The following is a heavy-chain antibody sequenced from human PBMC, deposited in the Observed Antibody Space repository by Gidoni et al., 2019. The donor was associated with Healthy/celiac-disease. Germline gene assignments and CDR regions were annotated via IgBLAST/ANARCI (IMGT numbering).Heavy chain of an antibody. CDR2: ISSIGSTI. V-gene: IGHV3-48*03. Sequence: EVQLVASGGGLVQPGGSLRLSCAASGFTFSSYEMNWVLQAPGKGLEWVSYISSIGSTIYYADSVKCRFTISRDNAKNSLYLQMNSLRAEDTAVYYCARERSVAVHSDWFDPWGQGTLVTVSS. D-gene: IGHD6-19*01. CDR1: GFTFSSYE. J-gene: IGHJ5*02. CDR3: ARERSVAVHSDWFDP.